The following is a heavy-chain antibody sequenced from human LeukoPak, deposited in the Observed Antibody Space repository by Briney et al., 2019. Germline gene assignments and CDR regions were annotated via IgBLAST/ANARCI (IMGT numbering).Heavy chain of an antibody. CDR3: ARGGYSYGYWVDSQTLYYFDY. Sequence: GGSLRLSCAASGFTFSSNRMSWVRQAPRGGVEGGAQVNQDGGETYYVDSVKGRFTISRDNAKNSLYLQMNTVRAEDTAIYYCARGGYSYGYWVDSQTLYYFDYWGQGNVVTVSS. CDR1: GFTFSSNR. J-gene: IGHJ4*02. D-gene: IGHD5-18*01. CDR2: VNQDGGET. V-gene: IGHV3-7*01.